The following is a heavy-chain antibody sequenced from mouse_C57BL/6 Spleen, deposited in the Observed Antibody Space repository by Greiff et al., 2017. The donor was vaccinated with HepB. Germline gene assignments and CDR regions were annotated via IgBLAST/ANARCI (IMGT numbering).Heavy chain of an antibody. D-gene: IGHD2-3*01. CDR3: ARHPSYDGYFEGYAMDY. CDR1: GFSLTSYG. J-gene: IGHJ4*01. CDR2: IWSDGST. V-gene: IGHV2-6-1*01. Sequence: QVQLQQSGPGLVAPSQRLSITCTVSGFSLTSYGVHWARQPPGKGLEWLVVIWSDGSTTYNSALKSRLSISKDNSKSQVFLKMNSLQTDDTAMYYCARHPSYDGYFEGYAMDYWGQGTSVTVSS.